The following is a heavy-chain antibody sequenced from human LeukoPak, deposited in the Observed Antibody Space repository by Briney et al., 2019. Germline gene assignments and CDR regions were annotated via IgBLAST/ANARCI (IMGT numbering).Heavy chain of an antibody. CDR1: GFTFSSYW. D-gene: IGHD2-15*01. CDR3: ARDLKRGYCSGGSCHYYYYYGMDV. CDR2: IKQDGSEK. V-gene: IGHV3-7*01. Sequence: GGSLRLSCAASGFTFSSYWMSWVRQAPGKGLEWVANIKQDGSEKYYVDPVKGRFTISRDNAKNSLYLQMNSLRAEDTAVYYCARDLKRGYCSGGSCHYYYYYGMDVWGQGTTVTVSS. J-gene: IGHJ6*02.